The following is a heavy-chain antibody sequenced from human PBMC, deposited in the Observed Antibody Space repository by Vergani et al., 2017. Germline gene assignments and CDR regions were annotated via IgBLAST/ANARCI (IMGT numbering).Heavy chain of an antibody. V-gene: IGHV1-69*06. D-gene: IGHD7-27*01. Sequence: QVLLVQSGAEVKKPGSSVKVSCKASGGTFSTYAINWVRQAPGQGLEWMGGIVPLFGTTNYAQKFQGRVTITADKSTNTAYMELRSLRFDDTAVYYCARDRALGNFDYWGQGSLVTVSS. J-gene: IGHJ4*02. CDR2: IVPLFGTT. CDR1: GGTFSTYA. CDR3: ARDRALGNFDY.